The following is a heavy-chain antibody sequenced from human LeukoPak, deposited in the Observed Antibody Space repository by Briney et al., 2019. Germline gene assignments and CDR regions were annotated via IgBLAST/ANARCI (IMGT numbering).Heavy chain of an antibody. J-gene: IGHJ4*02. CDR2: TYYRSKWYI. CDR3: ARVVDRCSSTSCYTGGFDY. CDR1: GDSVSSYSAG. V-gene: IGHV6-1*01. Sequence: SQTLSLTCAISGDSVSSYSAGWNWTRQSPSRGLEWLGRTYYRSKWYIDYAVSVESRISINPDTSKNQFSLQLDSVTPEGTAVYYCARVVDRCSSTSCYTGGFDYWGQGTLVTVSS. D-gene: IGHD2-2*02.